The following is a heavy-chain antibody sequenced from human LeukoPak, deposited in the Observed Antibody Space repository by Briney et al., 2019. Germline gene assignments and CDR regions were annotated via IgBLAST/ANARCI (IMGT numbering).Heavy chain of an antibody. CDR3: ARVTGYDFWSGYIGTYAFDI. V-gene: IGHV4-39*07. Sequence: SETLSLTCTVSGGSISSSSYYWGWIRQPPGKGLEWIGSIDYSGSTYYNPSLKSRVTISVDTSKNQFSLKLSSVTAADTAVYYCARVTGYDFWSGYIGTYAFDIWGQGTMVTVSS. J-gene: IGHJ3*02. D-gene: IGHD3-3*01. CDR2: IDYSGST. CDR1: GGSISSSSYY.